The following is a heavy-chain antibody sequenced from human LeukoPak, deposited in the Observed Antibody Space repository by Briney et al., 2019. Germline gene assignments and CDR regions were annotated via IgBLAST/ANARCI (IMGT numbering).Heavy chain of an antibody. D-gene: IGHD6-13*01. V-gene: IGHV3-30-3*01. CDR3: ARDLAYSSSWYLGAFDY. CDR1: GFTFSSYA. J-gene: IGHJ4*02. CDR2: ISYDGSNK. Sequence: QSGGSLRLSCAASGFTFSSYAMHWVRQAPGKGLEWVAVISYDGSNKYYADSVKGRFTISRDNSKNTLYLQMNSLRAEGTAVYYCARDLAYSSSWYLGAFDYWGQGTLVTVSS.